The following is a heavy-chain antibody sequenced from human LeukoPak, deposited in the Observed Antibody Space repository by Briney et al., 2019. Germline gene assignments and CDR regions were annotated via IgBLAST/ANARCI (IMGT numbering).Heavy chain of an antibody. D-gene: IGHD3-16*02. CDR2: ISAYNGNT. Sequence: GASVKVSCKASGYTFTSYGISWVGQAPGQGLEWMGWISAYNGNTNYAQKLQGGVTMTTDTSTSTAYMELRSLRSDDTAVYYCARGPHYVWGSYPTYFDYWGQGTLVTVSS. CDR3: ARGPHYVWGSYPTYFDY. J-gene: IGHJ4*02. V-gene: IGHV1-18*01. CDR1: GYTFTSYG.